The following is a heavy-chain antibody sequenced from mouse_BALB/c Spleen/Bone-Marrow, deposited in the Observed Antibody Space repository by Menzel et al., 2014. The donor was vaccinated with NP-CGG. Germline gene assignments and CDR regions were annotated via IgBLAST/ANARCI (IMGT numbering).Heavy chain of an antibody. CDR1: GFDSSGYW. V-gene: IGHV4-1*02. J-gene: IGHJ4*01. D-gene: IGHD1-1*01. Sequence: VQLKHSGGGLVQPGGSLKLSCAASGFDSSGYWMSWVRQAPGKGLEWIGEINPDSSTINYTPSLKDKFIISRDNAKNTLYLQMSKVRSEDTAPYYCARLGYYGTMDYWGQGTSVTVSS. CDR3: ARLGYYGTMDY. CDR2: INPDSSTI.